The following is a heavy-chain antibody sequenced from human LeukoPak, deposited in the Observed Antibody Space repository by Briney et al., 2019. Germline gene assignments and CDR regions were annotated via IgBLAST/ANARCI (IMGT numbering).Heavy chain of an antibody. CDR1: GGSISSYY. J-gene: IGHJ5*02. D-gene: IGHD5-12*01. CDR2: IYTSGST. V-gene: IGHV4-4*09. CDR3: ARRGSGSWSDP. Sequence: SETLSLTCTVSGGSISSYYWSWIRQPPGKGLEWIGYIYTSGSTNYNPSLKSRVTISVDTSKNQFSLKLSSVTAADTAVYYCARRGSGSWSDPWGQGTLVTVSS.